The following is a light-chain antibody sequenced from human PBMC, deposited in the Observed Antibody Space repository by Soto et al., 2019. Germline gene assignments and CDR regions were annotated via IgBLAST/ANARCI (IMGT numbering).Light chain of an antibody. J-gene: IGKJ1*01. CDR1: QTISSW. V-gene: IGKV1-5*03. CDR2: KAS. CDR3: QHYKSYPWT. Sequence: DIQMTQSPSTLSGSVGDRVTITCRASQTISSWLAWYQQKPGKAPKLLIYKASTLKSGVPSRFSGSGYGTEFTLTISSRQPDDFATYYCQHYKSYPWTFGQGTKLDIK.